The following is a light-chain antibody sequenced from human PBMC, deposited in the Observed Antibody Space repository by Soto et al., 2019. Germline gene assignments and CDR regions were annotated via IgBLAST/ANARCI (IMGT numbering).Light chain of an antibody. J-gene: IGLJ2*01. V-gene: IGLV2-14*01. CDR2: DVS. CDR1: RSDVGGYNY. Sequence: QSALTQPASVSGSPGQSITISCTGTRSDVGGYNYVSWYQPHPGKAPKLMIYDVSNRPSGVSNRFSGSKSGNTASLTISGLQDEDEADYYCSSYTTSSTVVFGGGTKLTVL. CDR3: SSYTTSSTVV.